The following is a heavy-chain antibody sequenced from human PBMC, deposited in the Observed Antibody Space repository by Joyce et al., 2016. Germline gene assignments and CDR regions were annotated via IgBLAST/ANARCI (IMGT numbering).Heavy chain of an antibody. Sequence: QVHLVQSGAEVKKSGSSVKVSCKASGGSFNKYTVSWVRQGPGQGLAWMGRIIPRPNMTNYAQEFQGRVTITADKSTTTAYMQLTGLRSDDTAVYFCAGTFNYPNHDGMDVWGQGTTVTVSS. CDR1: GGSFNKYT. D-gene: IGHD5-24*01. J-gene: IGHJ6*02. CDR2: IIPRPNMT. CDR3: AGTFNYPNHDGMDV. V-gene: IGHV1-69*02.